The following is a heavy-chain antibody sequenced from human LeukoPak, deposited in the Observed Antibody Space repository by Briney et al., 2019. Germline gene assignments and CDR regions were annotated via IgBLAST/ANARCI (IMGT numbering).Heavy chain of an antibody. CDR3: ARATMIVVVSDGMDV. Sequence: ASVKVSCKASGYTFTSYAMNWVRQAPGQGLEWMGWINTNTGNPTYAQGFTGRFVFSLDTSVSTAYLQISSLKAEGTAVYYCARATMIVVVSDGMDVWGQGTTVTVSS. CDR1: GYTFTSYA. CDR2: INTNTGNP. V-gene: IGHV7-4-1*02. D-gene: IGHD3-22*01. J-gene: IGHJ6*02.